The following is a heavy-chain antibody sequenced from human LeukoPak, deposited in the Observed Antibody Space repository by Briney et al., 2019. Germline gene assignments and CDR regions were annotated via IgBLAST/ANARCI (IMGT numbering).Heavy chain of an antibody. V-gene: IGHV3-15*01. CDR2: IKSKISGETT. CDR3: TTEAEGGATVVKNGFDY. CDR1: GFTFSNAW. Sequence: GGSLRLSCAASGFTFSNAWMSWVRQAPGKGLEWIGRIKSKISGETTDYAAPVNDKFTISRDDSENTLYLQINSLQAKDTAVYYCTTEAEGGATVVKNGFDYWGQGTLVTVSS. D-gene: IGHD4-23*01. J-gene: IGHJ4*02.